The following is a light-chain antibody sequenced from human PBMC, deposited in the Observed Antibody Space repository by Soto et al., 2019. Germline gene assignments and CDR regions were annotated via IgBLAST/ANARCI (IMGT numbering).Light chain of an antibody. CDR2: ATT. V-gene: IGKV4-1*01. CDR3: QQNYNTPPYT. J-gene: IGKJ2*01. Sequence: EIVMTQSPDSLAVSLGERATINCESSQSVLYSSNNKNYLAWYQQKPGQAPKLLIYATTHLQSGVPSRFSGSGSGTEFTLTISSLHPEDFATYFCQQNYNTPPYTFGQGTKVDI. CDR1: QSVLYSSNNKNY.